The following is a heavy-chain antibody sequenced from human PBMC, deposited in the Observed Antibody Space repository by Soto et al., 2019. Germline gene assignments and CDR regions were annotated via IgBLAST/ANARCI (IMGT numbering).Heavy chain of an antibody. V-gene: IGHV1-69*01. CDR2: IIPTFGTP. Sequence: QVQLVQSGAEVQKPGSSVKVSCKASGGTFSSYAINWVRQAPGQGLEWMGGIIPTFGTPNYAQKFQGRVTITADESTSTAYMELSSLRSEDTAVYYCARPSVYYDFWSGYPTFDHWGQGTLVTVSS. CDR3: ARPSVYYDFWSGYPTFDH. CDR1: GGTFSSYA. J-gene: IGHJ4*02. D-gene: IGHD3-3*01.